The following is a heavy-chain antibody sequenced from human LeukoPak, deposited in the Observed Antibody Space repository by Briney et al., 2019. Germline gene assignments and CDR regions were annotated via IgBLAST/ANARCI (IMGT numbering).Heavy chain of an antibody. CDR2: ISSSGGGR. D-gene: IGHD6-13*01. V-gene: IGHV3-23*01. CDR1: GFTFSSYA. J-gene: IGHJ4*02. Sequence: PGGSLRLSCTASGFTFSSYAMSWVRQAPGKGLEWVCAISSSGGGRNYEDAVNGRFTISTVNSKNTRYLQMNSLRDEDTHVYYCAKAPAGSSWYVFDYWGQGTLVTVSS. CDR3: AKAPAGSSWYVFDY.